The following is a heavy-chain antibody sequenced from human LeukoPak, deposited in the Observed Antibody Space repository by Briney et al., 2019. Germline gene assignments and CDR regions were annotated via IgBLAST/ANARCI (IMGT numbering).Heavy chain of an antibody. CDR1: GFTFSSYA. V-gene: IGHV3-23*01. Sequence: GGSLRLSCAASGFTFSSYAMSWVRQAPGKGLEWVSAISGSGGSTYYADSVKGRFPISRDNSKNTLYLQMNSLRAEDTAVYYCAKVGKYYYDSSGYTSFDYWGQGTLVTVSS. D-gene: IGHD3-22*01. CDR2: ISGSGGST. J-gene: IGHJ4*02. CDR3: AKVGKYYYDSSGYTSFDY.